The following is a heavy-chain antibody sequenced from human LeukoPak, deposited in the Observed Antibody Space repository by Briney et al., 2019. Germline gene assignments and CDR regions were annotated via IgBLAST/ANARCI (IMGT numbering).Heavy chain of an antibody. CDR2: ISGSGTST. Sequence: PGGSLRLSCAASGFTVSSNYMSWVRQAPGKGLEWVSTISGSGTSTYYADSVKGRFAISRDNSNNTLYLQMNSLRAEDTAIYYCAKGNSGCSSTSCYAGSLGYWGQGTQVTVSS. D-gene: IGHD2-2*01. CDR3: AKGNSGCSSTSCYAGSLGY. J-gene: IGHJ4*02. V-gene: IGHV3-23*01. CDR1: GFTVSSNY.